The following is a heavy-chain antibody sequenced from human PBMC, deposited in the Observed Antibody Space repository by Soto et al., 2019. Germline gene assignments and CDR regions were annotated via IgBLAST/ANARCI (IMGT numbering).Heavy chain of an antibody. CDR3: ARGRHFYGIDY. CDR2: IDHSGST. CDR1: GGSFSGYF. Sequence: SDTLSLTCDVFGGSFSGYFWSWVRQPPGRGLDWIGEIDHSGSTNYNPSLKSRVTISVDTSKNQFSLKLSSVTAADTAVYYCARGRHFYGIDYWGQGALVTLSS. D-gene: IGHD3-10*01. V-gene: IGHV4-34*01. J-gene: IGHJ4*02.